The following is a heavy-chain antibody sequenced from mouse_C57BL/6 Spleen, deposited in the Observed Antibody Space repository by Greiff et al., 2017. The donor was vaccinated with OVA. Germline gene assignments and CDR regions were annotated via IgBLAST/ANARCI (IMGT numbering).Heavy chain of an antibody. Sequence: VQLQQSGAELVRPGASVTLSCKASGYTFTDYEMHWVKQTPVHGLEWIGAIDPETGGTAYNQKFKGKAILTADKSSSTAYMELRSLTSEDSAVYSCTRGGGSYYFDYWGQGTTLTVSS. CDR2: IDPETGGT. D-gene: IGHD1-1*02. CDR3: TRGGGSYYFDY. CDR1: GYTFTDYE. J-gene: IGHJ2*01. V-gene: IGHV1-15*01.